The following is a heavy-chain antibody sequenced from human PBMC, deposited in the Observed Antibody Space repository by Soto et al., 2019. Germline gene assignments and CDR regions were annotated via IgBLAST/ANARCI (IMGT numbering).Heavy chain of an antibody. CDR3: ARALTGDGMDV. Sequence: QVQLVQSGVEVREPGASVKVSCKAVRYIFTNYGVSWVRQAPGQGLEWMGWITTYNGNTEYAQKFQGRVTMTTDASTSTAYTELGSLRSDDTAIYDCARALTGDGMDVWGQVTTVTVSS. CDR1: RYIFTNYG. D-gene: IGHD3-10*01. CDR2: ITTYNGNT. V-gene: IGHV1-18*01. J-gene: IGHJ6*02.